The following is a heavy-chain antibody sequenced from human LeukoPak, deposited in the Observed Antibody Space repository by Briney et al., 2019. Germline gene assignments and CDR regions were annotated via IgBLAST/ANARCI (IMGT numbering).Heavy chain of an antibody. D-gene: IGHD4-17*01. CDR1: GFTFSSYA. CDR2: ISYDGSNK. V-gene: IGHV3-30-3*01. J-gene: IGHJ4*02. Sequence: PGRSLRLSCAASGFTFSSYAMHWVRQAPGKGLEWVAVISYDGSNKYYADSVKGRFTISRDNSKNTLYLQMNSLRAEDTAVYYCARSSKGKATVTTFRLYFDYWGQGTLVTVSS. CDR3: ARSSKGKATVTTFRLYFDY.